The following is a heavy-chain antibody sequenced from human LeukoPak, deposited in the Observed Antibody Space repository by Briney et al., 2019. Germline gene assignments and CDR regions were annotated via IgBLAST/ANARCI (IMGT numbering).Heavy chain of an antibody. CDR2: ISYDGSNK. J-gene: IGHJ4*02. D-gene: IGHD5-18*01. Sequence: GVSLRLSCAASGFTFSSYGMHWVRQAPGKGLEWVAVISYDGSNKYYADSVKGRFTISRDNSKNTLYLQMNSLRAEDTAIYYCAKNEDTAIITPVGLDYWGQGTLVTVSS. V-gene: IGHV3-30*18. CDR3: AKNEDTAIITPVGLDY. CDR1: GFTFSSYG.